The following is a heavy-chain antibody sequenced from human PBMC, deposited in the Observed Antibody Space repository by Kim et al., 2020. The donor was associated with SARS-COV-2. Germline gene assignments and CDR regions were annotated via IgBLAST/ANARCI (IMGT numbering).Heavy chain of an antibody. D-gene: IGHD1-20*01. CDR3: ARDPYNWNYWYFDL. Sequence: NPSLKSRVTISVDTSKNQFSLKLSSVTAADTAVYYCARDPYNWNYWYFDLWGRGTLVTVSS. J-gene: IGHJ2*01. V-gene: IGHV4-30-2*04.